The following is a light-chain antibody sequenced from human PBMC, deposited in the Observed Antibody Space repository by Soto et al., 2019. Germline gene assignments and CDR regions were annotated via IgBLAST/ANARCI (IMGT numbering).Light chain of an antibody. CDR3: QQYNSYSGT. CDR2: DAS. Sequence: GDRVTITCRASQTISTWLAWYQQKPGKAPKLLIYDASSLESGVPSRFSGSGSGTEFTLTISSLQPDDFATYYCQQYNSYSGTFGRGTKVDI. V-gene: IGKV1-5*01. J-gene: IGKJ1*01. CDR1: QTISTW.